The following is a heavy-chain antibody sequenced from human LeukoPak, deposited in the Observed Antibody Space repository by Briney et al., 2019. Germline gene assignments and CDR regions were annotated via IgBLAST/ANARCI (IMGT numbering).Heavy chain of an antibody. J-gene: IGHJ4*02. Sequence: ASVKVSCKASGFTFTSSAMQWVRQARGQRLEWIGWIVVGSGNTNYAQKFQGRVTITRDMSTSTAYMELSSLRSEDTAVYYCAAAYYYDSSGYYPLFDYWGQGTLVTVSS. CDR1: GFTFTSSA. CDR3: AAAYYYDSSGYYPLFDY. V-gene: IGHV1-58*02. D-gene: IGHD3-22*01. CDR2: IVVGSGNT.